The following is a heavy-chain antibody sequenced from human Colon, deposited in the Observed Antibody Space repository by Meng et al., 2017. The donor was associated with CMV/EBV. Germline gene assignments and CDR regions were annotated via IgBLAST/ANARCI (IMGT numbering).Heavy chain of an antibody. CDR1: GYTFTSYG. D-gene: IGHD2-2*01. CDR2: ISAYNGNT. Sequence: ASVMVFCKASGYTFTSYGISWVRQAPGQGLEWMGWISAYNGNTNYAQKLQGRVTMTTNTSTSTAYMQLRSLRSDDTAVYYCAGDGKVVPGPMDVWGQGTTVTVSS. J-gene: IGHJ6*02. CDR3: AGDGKVVPGPMDV. V-gene: IGHV1-18*04.